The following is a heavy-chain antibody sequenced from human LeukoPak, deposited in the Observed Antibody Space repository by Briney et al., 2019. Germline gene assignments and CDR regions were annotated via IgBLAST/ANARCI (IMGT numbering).Heavy chain of an antibody. Sequence: PGGSLRLSCAASGFTVSSHYMNWVRQAPGKGLQWVSVLYSDGTTYYADSVKGRFTISRDNSRSTLYLQMNSLRAEDTAVYYCARDYRRGGAFDIWGQGTMVTVSS. V-gene: IGHV3-66*01. CDR1: GFTVSSHY. J-gene: IGHJ3*02. CDR2: LYSDGTT. CDR3: ARDYRRGGAFDI. D-gene: IGHD4-11*01.